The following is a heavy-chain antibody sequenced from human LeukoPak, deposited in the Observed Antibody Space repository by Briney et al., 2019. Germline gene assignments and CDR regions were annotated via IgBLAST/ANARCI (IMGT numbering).Heavy chain of an antibody. CDR2: IYYSGNT. J-gene: IGHJ3*01. D-gene: IGHD2-21*01. CDR1: GGSLSGYY. CDR3: ARDRAATGPSAYCGIGCHRDAFDV. Sequence: SETLSLTCTVYGGSLSGYYWTWIRQPPGKGLEWIGYIYYSGNTNYNPSLKSRVAISVDTSKNQFSLKLSSVTAADTAVYYCARDRAATGPSAYCGIGCHRDAFDVWGQGTMVTVSS. V-gene: IGHV4-59*12.